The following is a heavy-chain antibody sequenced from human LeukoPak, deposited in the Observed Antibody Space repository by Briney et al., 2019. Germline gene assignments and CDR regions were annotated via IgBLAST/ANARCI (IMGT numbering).Heavy chain of an antibody. CDR1: GGSISGSNW. V-gene: IGHV4-4*02. CDR3: ASAGHDGIGYKVC. Sequence: SETLSLTCAVSGGSISGSNWWSWVRQPPGKGLEWIGEIYHSGSANYNPSLKSRVTISVDKSKNQFSLRLSSVTAADTAVYYCASAGHDGIGYKVCWGQGTLVTVSS. J-gene: IGHJ4*02. D-gene: IGHD3-22*01. CDR2: IYHSGSA.